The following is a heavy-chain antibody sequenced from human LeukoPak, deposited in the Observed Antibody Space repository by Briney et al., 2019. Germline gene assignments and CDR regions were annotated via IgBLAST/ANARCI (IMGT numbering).Heavy chain of an antibody. CDR1: GFTLSNYW. V-gene: IGHV3-74*01. Sequence: GGSLRLSCTASGFTLSNYWMHWVRQAPGKGLVWVSRINIDGSSISYADSVKGRFTTSRDNAKNTLYLQMNTLRAEDTAVYYCARIPATGTALDYWGQGTLVTVSA. D-gene: IGHD6-13*01. J-gene: IGHJ4*02. CDR2: INIDGSSI. CDR3: ARIPATGTALDY.